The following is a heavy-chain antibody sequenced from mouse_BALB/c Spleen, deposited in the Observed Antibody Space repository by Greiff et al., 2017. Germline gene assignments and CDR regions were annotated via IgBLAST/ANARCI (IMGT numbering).Heavy chain of an antibody. Sequence: EVQLQQSGAELVKPGASVKLSCTASGFNIKDTYMHWVKQRPEQGLEWIGRIDPANGNTKYDPKFQGKATITADTSSNTAYLQLSSLTSEDTAVYYCARTTTVVAPFDYWGQGTTLTVSS. D-gene: IGHD1-1*01. CDR3: ARTTTVVAPFDY. CDR2: IDPANGNT. J-gene: IGHJ2*01. V-gene: IGHV14-3*02. CDR1: GFNIKDTY.